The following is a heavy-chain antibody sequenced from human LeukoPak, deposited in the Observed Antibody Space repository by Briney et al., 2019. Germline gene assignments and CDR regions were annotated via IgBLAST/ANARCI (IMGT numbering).Heavy chain of an antibody. D-gene: IGHD6-19*01. Sequence: SETLSLTCTVSGGSISSTNYYWGWIRQPPGKGLERIGSIYYSGSTYYNPSLKSRVTISVDTSKNQFSLKLSSVTAADTAVFYCATSGWYLLPGIYWGQGTLVTVSS. CDR3: ATSGWYLLPGIY. CDR1: GGSISSTNYY. V-gene: IGHV4-39*01. CDR2: IYYSGST. J-gene: IGHJ4*02.